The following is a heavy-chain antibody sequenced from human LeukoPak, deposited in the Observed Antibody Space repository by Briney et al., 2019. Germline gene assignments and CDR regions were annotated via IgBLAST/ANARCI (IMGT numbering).Heavy chain of an antibody. D-gene: IGHD3-3*01. V-gene: IGHV1-69*01. Sequence: GASVTVSCTASGGTFSIYAISWVRQAPGQGLEWMGGIIPIFGTANYAQKFQGRVTITADESTSTAYMELSSLRSEDTAVYYCARVMDQGYDFWSGYYPSDYWGQGTLVTVSS. CDR1: GGTFSIYA. CDR3: ARVMDQGYDFWSGYYPSDY. CDR2: IIPIFGTA. J-gene: IGHJ4*02.